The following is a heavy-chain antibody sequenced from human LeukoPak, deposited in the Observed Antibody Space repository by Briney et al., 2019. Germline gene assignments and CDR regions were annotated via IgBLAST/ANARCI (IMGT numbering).Heavy chain of an antibody. D-gene: IGHD4-17*01. CDR1: GFTFSNYA. Sequence: GGSLRLSCAASGFTFSNYAMMWLRQAPEKGPEWVSAIRGSGGGTEYADSVRGRFTISRDNSKNTLYLQMNRLRAEDAAVYYCARDPNGDYVGAFDILGQGTMVTVSS. CDR2: IRGSGGGT. V-gene: IGHV3-23*01. CDR3: ARDPNGDYVGAFDI. J-gene: IGHJ3*02.